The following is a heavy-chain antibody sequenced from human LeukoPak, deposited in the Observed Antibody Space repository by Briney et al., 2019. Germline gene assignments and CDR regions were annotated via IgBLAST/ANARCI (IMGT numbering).Heavy chain of an antibody. J-gene: IGHJ4*02. Sequence: SETLSLTCSVSGDFTTNYYWSWIRQPPGGGLEWIGYIFHSGGTNCDPSLESRLTISIDTSKKQFSLKLRSVTPADTAVYYCATDRVAVESYYYDSWGQRIPVTVSS. CDR2: IFHSGGT. CDR3: ATDRVAVESYYYDS. CDR1: GDFTTNYY. V-gene: IGHV4-59*01. D-gene: IGHD2-15*01.